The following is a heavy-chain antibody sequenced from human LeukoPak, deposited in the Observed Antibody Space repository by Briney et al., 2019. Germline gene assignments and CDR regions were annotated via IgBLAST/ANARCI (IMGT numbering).Heavy chain of an antibody. D-gene: IGHD1-14*01. Sequence: KPSETLSLTCTVSGVSISTYYWSWIRQPPGKGLEWIGSVYYSGSTVYNPSLKSRLTISVDTSKNQFSLNLESVTAADTALYYCARNSSSGWFAPWGQGTLVTVSS. J-gene: IGHJ5*02. CDR2: VYYSGST. CDR1: GVSISTYY. V-gene: IGHV4-59*01. CDR3: ARNSSSGWFAP.